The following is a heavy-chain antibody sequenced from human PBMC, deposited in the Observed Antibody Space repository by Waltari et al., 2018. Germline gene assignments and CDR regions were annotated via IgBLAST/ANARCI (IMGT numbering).Heavy chain of an antibody. J-gene: IGHJ6*02. Sequence: EEQLLESGGGLVQPGDSLRLSCAASGFGFSNYWMHSVRQAPGQGLVWVARISNDESSMTYADSVKGRFTISRDNAKNTLYLQMKRLRAEDTAVYYCVRLAQRTYRSPVPGRHYYYGMDVWGQGTTVTVSS. D-gene: IGHD3-10*01. CDR1: GFGFSNYW. V-gene: IGHV3-74*03. CDR3: VRLAQRTYRSPVPGRHYYYGMDV. CDR2: ISNDESSM.